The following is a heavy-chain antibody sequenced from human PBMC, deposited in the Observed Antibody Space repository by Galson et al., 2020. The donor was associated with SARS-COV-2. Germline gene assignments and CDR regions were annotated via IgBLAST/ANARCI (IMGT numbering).Heavy chain of an antibody. CDR1: GGSFSGYY. J-gene: IGHJ6*02. Sequence: ETSETLSLTCAVYGGSFSGYYWSWIRQPPGKGLEWIGEINHSGSTNYNPSLKSRVTISVDTSKNQFSLKLSSVTAADTAVYYCARVRHSYGSDYGMDVWGQGTTVTVCS. CDR3: ARVRHSYGSDYGMDV. CDR2: INHSGST. V-gene: IGHV4-34*01. D-gene: IGHD5-18*01.